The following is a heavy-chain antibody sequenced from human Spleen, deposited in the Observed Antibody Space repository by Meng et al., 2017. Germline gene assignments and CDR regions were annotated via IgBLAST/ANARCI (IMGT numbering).Heavy chain of an antibody. CDR2: IKQDGSEK. V-gene: IGHV3-7*01. CDR3: ARETTYYYDSSGYPILPRDAFDI. CDR1: GFTFSSYW. D-gene: IGHD3-22*01. J-gene: IGHJ3*02. Sequence: GESLKISCAASGFTFSSYWMSWVRQAPGKGLEWVANIKQDGSEKYYVDSVKGRFTISRDNAKNSLYLQMNSLRAEDTAVYYCARETTYYYDSSGYPILPRDAFDIWGQGTMVTVSS.